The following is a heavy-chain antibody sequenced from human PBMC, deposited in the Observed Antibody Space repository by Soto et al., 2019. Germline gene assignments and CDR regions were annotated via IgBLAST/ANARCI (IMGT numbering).Heavy chain of an antibody. V-gene: IGHV4-31*03. Sequence: PSETLSLTCSVSGAPIASADSYWFWIRQHPGTGLEWIGYIAYSGDTYFNPSRSSRLTISSDTSKNQFSRRMSSVTAADTAFYYCARDFEKSAIGPWGQGTLVTVSS. CDR1: GAPIASADSY. CDR3: ARDFEKSAIGP. D-gene: IGHD3-9*01. CDR2: IAYSGDT. J-gene: IGHJ5*02.